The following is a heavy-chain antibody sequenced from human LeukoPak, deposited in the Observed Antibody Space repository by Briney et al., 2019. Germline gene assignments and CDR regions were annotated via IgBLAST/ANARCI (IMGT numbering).Heavy chain of an antibody. CDR3: ARDREQLLTTIDY. V-gene: IGHV3-21*01. J-gene: IGHJ4*02. D-gene: IGHD2-15*01. CDR2: ITSSGSYV. CDR1: GFIFSSYR. Sequence: GGSLRLSCAASGFIFSSYRMYWVRQAPGKGLEWVLSITSSGSYVYYADSVKGRFIISRDNAKNSLYLQMNSLRVEDTAVYYCARDREQLLTTIDYWGQGTLVTVSS.